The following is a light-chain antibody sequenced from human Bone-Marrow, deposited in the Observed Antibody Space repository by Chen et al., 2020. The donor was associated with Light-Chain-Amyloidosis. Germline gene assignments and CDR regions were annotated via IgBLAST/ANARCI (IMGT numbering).Light chain of an antibody. V-gene: IGLV3-25*03. CDR2: RDT. CDR1: DLPTKS. Sequence: SYELPQSPPVSVSPGQTARITSSGDDLPTKSAYWYQQKPGQPPALVINRDTERPSGISKRFAGTSAGTTATLTVSGVQTEDEADYHCQSADSSGTYEVIIGGGTKLTVL. CDR3: QSADSSGTYEVI. J-gene: IGLJ2*01.